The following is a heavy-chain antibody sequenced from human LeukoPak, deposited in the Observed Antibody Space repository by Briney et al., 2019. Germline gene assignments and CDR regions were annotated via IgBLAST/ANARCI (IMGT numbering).Heavy chain of an antibody. CDR1: GGTFSSYT. CDR2: IIPILGIA. V-gene: IGHV1-69*04. CDR3: ARDREITYRSGYDWGDAFDI. J-gene: IGHJ3*02. D-gene: IGHD5-12*01. Sequence: SVKVSCKASGGTFSSYTISWVRQALGQGLEWMGRIIPILGIANYAQKFQGRVTITADKSTSTAYMELSSLRSEDTAVYYCARDREITYRSGYDWGDAFDIWGQGTMVTVSS.